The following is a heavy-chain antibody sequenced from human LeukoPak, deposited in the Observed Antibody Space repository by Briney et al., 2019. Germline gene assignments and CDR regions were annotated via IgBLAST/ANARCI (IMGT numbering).Heavy chain of an antibody. CDR1: GGTFSGHG. Sequence: SVKVSCKASGGTFSGHGISWVRQVPGQGLEWMGGIIPLSGPANYAPKFQGTVTITADKSTGTAYLELNSLRSEDTAVYYCARGTSMVRGVPLKYWGQGTLVTVSS. V-gene: IGHV1-69*06. J-gene: IGHJ4*02. D-gene: IGHD3-10*01. CDR2: IIPLSGPA. CDR3: ARGTSMVRGVPLKY.